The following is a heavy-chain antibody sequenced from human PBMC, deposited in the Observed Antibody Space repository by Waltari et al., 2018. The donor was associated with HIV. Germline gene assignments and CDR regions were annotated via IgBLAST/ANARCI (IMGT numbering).Heavy chain of an antibody. CDR1: GGSINNYY. D-gene: IGHD1-26*01. V-gene: IGHV4-4*07. J-gene: IGHJ4*02. CDR3: ARETSGPTWRLFDS. Sequence: QVQLQESGPGLVKPSETLSLTCIVSGGSINNYYWNWFRQPAGKGLEWLGRINASGGTNYNPSLKSRVTMSVDTSKNQFSLKLTSVTAADTAVYFCARETSGPTWRLFDSWGQGTLVTVSS. CDR2: INASGGT.